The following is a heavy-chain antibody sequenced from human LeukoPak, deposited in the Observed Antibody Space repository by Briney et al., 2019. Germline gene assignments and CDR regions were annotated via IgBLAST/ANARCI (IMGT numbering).Heavy chain of an antibody. Sequence: GSTLRLSRAASGFTLSRLATQWVRQGPGKGLECVSAISYAGTTRLYADPVKGQFTISRGNSSNTLYLQMNSLSCEDAAVYSCARGGIPTGSYYYFYYVDVGGKGTAVTVSS. CDR3: ARGGIPTGSYYYFYYVDV. CDR2: ISYAGTTR. V-gene: IGHV3-30*01. D-gene: IGHD3-10*01. CDR1: GFTLSRLA. J-gene: IGHJ6*03.